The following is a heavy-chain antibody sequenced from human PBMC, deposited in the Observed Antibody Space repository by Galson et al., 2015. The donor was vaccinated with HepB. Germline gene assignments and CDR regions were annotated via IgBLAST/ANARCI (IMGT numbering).Heavy chain of an antibody. CDR3: AREYDILTGYYTDYYGMDV. D-gene: IGHD3-9*01. Sequence: SLRLSCAASGFTFSSYSMNWVRQAPGKGLEWVSSISSSSSYIYYADSVKGRFTISRDNAKNSLYLQINSLRAEDTAVYYCAREYDILTGYYTDYYGMDVWGQGTTVTVSS. V-gene: IGHV3-21*01. CDR2: ISSSSSYI. J-gene: IGHJ6*02. CDR1: GFTFSSYS.